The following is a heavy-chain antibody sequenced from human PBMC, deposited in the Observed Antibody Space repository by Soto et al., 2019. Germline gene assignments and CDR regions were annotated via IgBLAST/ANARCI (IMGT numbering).Heavy chain of an antibody. CDR2: INSGGRT. D-gene: IGHD4-17*01. V-gene: IGHV3-23*01. CDR1: GFTFSSYT. J-gene: IGHJ4*02. CDR3: AKDLRPDGVWDFDY. Sequence: EVQLLESGGGLVQPGGSLRLSCAASGFTFSSYTMNWVRQAPGKGLEWVSGINSGGRTYYADSVKGRFTISRDDSKNTLYLKIIRLRAEDTAVYYCAKDLRPDGVWDFDYWGQGTLVTVSS.